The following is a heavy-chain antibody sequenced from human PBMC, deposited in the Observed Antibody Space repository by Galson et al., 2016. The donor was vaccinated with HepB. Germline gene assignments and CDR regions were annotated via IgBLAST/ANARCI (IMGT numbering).Heavy chain of an antibody. D-gene: IGHD2-15*01. CDR1: GLTFNIQY. V-gene: IGHV3-7*03. CDR3: AKDGGYCSDATCYYRNS. CDR2: IEKDGSEE. Sequence: SLRLSCAVSGLTFNIQYMSWVRQAPGKGLEWVANIEKDGSEENYVDSVKGRFTISRDNAKNSAYLQMNNVRAEDTAVYYCAKDGGYCSDATCYYRNSWGQGTLVTVSS. J-gene: IGHJ4*02.